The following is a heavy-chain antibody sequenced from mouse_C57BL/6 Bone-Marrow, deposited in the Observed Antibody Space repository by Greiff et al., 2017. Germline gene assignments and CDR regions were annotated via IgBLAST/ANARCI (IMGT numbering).Heavy chain of an antibody. D-gene: IGHD4-1*02. J-gene: IGHJ3*01. Sequence: EVKLVESGGDLVKPGGSLKLSCAASGFTFSSYGMSWVRQTPDKRLEWVATISSGGSYTYYPASVKGRFTISRDNAKNTLYLQMSSLKSEDTAMYYCARLQLGPWFAYWGQGTLVTVSA. CDR2: ISSGGSYT. CDR1: GFTFSSYG. CDR3: ARLQLGPWFAY. V-gene: IGHV5-6*01.